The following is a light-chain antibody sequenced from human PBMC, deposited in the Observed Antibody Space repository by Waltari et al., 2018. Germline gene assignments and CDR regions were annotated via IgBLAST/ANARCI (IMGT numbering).Light chain of an antibody. J-gene: IGLJ1*01. Sequence: QSALTQPASVSGSPGQTITISCTGTDSDIGSYNLVSWYQQHPGKVPKLLVSGVRNLPSGVSTRFSGSKSGNTASLTISGLQAEDEADYYCSSYSDSSTLELFGAGTKVTVL. V-gene: IGLV2-23*02. CDR2: GVR. CDR1: DSDIGSYNL. CDR3: SSYSDSSTLEL.